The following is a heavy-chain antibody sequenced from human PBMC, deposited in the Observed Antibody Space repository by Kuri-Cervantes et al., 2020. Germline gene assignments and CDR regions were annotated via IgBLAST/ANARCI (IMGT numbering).Heavy chain of an antibody. CDR1: GFTFSSYS. Sequence: GGSLRLSCVASGFTFSSYSTNWVRQAPGKGLEWVSVGSGTGGTTNYADSVKGRFTVSRDNSKNTLYLQMNSLRAEDSAVYYCAKGETYYYGSGNYRGRRTFDIWGQGTMVTVSS. D-gene: IGHD3-10*01. J-gene: IGHJ3*02. CDR3: AKGETYYYGSGNYRGRRTFDI. CDR2: GSGTGGTT. V-gene: IGHV3-23*01.